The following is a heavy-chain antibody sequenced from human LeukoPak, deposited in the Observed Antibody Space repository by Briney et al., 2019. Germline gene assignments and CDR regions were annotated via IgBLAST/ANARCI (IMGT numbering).Heavy chain of an antibody. CDR1: GGTFSSYA. Sequence: ASVRVSYTASGGTFSSYAISWVRQAPGQGLEWMGGIIPIFGTANYAQKFQGRVTITADESTSTAYMELSSLRSEDAAVYYCARDLDDSYTNYYGMDVWGQGTTVTVSS. CDR2: IIPIFGTA. D-gene: IGHD3-16*02. CDR3: ARDLDDSYTNYYGMDV. J-gene: IGHJ6*02. V-gene: IGHV1-69*13.